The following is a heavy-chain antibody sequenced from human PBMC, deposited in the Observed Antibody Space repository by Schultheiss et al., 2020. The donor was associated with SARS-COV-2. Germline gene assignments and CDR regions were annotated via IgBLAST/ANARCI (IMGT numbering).Heavy chain of an antibody. J-gene: IGHJ4*02. D-gene: IGHD4-17*01. CDR1: GFSLSTSGVG. CDR2: IYWNDDK. Sequence: SGPTLVKPTQTLTLTCTFSGFSLSTSGVGVGWIRQPPGKALEWLALIYWNDDKRYSPSLKSRLTITKDTSKNQVVLTMTNMDPVDTATYYCAHRPGRSGHTVTTEFSFDYWGQGTLVTVSS. CDR3: AHRPGRSGHTVTTEFSFDY. V-gene: IGHV2-5*01.